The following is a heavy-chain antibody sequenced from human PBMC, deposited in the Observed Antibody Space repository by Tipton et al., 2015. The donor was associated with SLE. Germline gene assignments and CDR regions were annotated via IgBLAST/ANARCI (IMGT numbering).Heavy chain of an antibody. J-gene: IGHJ6*02. CDR3: ARDPPSSYYYGMDV. D-gene: IGHD3-16*01. CDR2: IYGSGNS. V-gene: IGHV4-38-2*02. CDR1: GYSISSGYY. Sequence: TLSLTCAVSGYSISSGYYWAWFRPPPGKGLGWVGRIYGSGNSYYNPSLRSRVTISVDTSKNQFSLKLSSVTAADTAVYYCARDPPSSYYYGMDVWGQGTTVTVSS.